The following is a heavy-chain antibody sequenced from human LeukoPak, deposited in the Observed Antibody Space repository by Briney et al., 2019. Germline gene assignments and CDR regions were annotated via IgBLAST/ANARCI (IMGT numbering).Heavy chain of an antibody. J-gene: IGHJ5*02. CDR2: ISSSSSYI. D-gene: IGHD3-16*01. CDR1: GFTFSSYS. CDR3: ARDRLNTANWFDP. V-gene: IGHV3-21*01. Sequence: KTGGSLRLSCAASGFTFSSYSMNWVRQAPGKGLEWVSSISSSSSYIYYADSVKGRFTISRDNAKNSLYLQMNSLRAEDTAVYYCARDRLNTANWFDPWGQGTLVTVSS.